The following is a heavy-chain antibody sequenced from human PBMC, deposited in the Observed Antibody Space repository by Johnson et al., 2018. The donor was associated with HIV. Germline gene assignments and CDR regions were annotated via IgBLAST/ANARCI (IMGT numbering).Heavy chain of an antibody. V-gene: IGHV3-30*04. D-gene: IGHD2-2*01. CDR3: ARGGVVHDAFDM. CDR1: GFTFSSYT. J-gene: IGHJ3*02. Sequence: QVQLVESGGGLVQPGGYLRLSCAVSGFTFSSYTMHWVRQAPGKGLEWVAVISYDGKNKDYADPVKGRFTLSRDNSKNTLYLQLSSLRTEDTAVFYCARGGVVHDAFDMWGQGTMVTVSS. CDR2: ISYDGKNK.